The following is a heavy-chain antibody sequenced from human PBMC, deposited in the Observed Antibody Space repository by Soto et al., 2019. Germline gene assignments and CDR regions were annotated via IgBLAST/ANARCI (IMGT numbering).Heavy chain of an antibody. CDR2: INAGNGNT. CDR1: GYTFTSYA. CDR3: ARDFGVVTALDP. V-gene: IGHV1-3*01. D-gene: IGHD2-21*02. Sequence: QVQLVQSGAEVKKPGASVKVSCKASGYTFTSYAMHWVRQAPGQRLEWMGWINAGNGNTKYSQKFQGRVTITRDTSASTAYMELSSLRSEDTAVYDCARDFGVVTALDPWGQGTLVTVSS. J-gene: IGHJ5*02.